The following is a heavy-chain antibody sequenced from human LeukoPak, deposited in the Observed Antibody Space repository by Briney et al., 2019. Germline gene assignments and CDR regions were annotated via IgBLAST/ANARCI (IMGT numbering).Heavy chain of an antibody. Sequence: GGSLRLSCAASGFTFSSYAMSWVRQAPGKGLEWVSAISGSGGSTYYADSVKGRFTISRDNSKNTLYLQMNSLRAEDTAEYYCAKYKAFGMVVAVTDYWGQGTLVTVSS. CDR1: GFTFSSYA. D-gene: IGHD2-15*01. CDR3: AKYKAFGMVVAVTDY. J-gene: IGHJ4*02. V-gene: IGHV3-23*01. CDR2: ISGSGGST.